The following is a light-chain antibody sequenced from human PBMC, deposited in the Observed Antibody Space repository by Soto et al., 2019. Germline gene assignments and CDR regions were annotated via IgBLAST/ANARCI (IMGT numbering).Light chain of an antibody. CDR2: DAS. CDR1: QSINKW. V-gene: IGKV1-5*01. J-gene: IGKJ1*01. Sequence: DIPMTQSPSTLSAFVGDRVTITCRASQSINKWLAWYQQKPGKAPKLLIYDASSLESGVPSRFSGSGSGTEFTLTISRVQPEDVATYYCQQYETYLKTLGQGTKVDIK. CDR3: QQYETYLKT.